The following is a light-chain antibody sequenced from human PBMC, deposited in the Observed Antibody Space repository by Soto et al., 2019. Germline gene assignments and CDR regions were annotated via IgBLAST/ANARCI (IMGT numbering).Light chain of an antibody. CDR2: WAS. J-gene: IGKJ1*01. CDR1: QSLLLSSSHENC. CDR3: QQYYSPPWT. Sequence: DIVVTQSPESLAVSLGERATINCRSSQSLLLSSSHENCVAWYQQKPGQPPRLLIYWASTRESGVPDRFSGIESATDFTLTISSPQAEDVALSYYQQYYSPPWTFGQGTKVEIK. V-gene: IGKV4-1*01.